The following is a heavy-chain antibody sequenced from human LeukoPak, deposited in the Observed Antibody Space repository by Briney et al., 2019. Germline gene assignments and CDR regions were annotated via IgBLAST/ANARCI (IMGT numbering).Heavy chain of an antibody. J-gene: IGHJ4*02. CDR3: ARVVDTAMVLDY. D-gene: IGHD5-18*01. V-gene: IGHV3-33*01. CDR2: IWYDGSNK. CDR1: GFTFSSYD. Sequence: GRSLRLSCAACGFTFSSYDMHWARQAPGKGLEWVAVIWYDGSNKYYADSVKGRFTISRDNSKNTLYLQMNSLRAEDTAVYYCARVVDTAMVLDYWGQGTLVTVSS.